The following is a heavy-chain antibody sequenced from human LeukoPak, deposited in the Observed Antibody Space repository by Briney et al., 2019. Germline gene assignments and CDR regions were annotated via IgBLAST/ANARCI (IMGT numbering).Heavy chain of an antibody. CDR1: GDSISNYY. CDR2: MYNRGST. V-gene: IGHV4-59*01. J-gene: IGHJ4*02. CDR3: ARAEKAVNGTLDY. Sequence: SETLSLTCTVSGDSISNYYWSWLRQSPGKKLEWIGYMYNRGSTIYNPSLKSRVTISTDASKNQFTLRRPSVTAADTGVYYCARAEKAVNGTLDYWGQGTLITVPS. D-gene: IGHD6-19*01.